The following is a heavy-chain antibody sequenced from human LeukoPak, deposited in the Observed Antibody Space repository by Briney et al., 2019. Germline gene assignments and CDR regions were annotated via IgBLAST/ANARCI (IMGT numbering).Heavy chain of an antibody. D-gene: IGHD3-10*01. V-gene: IGHV1-69*13. Sequence: SVKVSCKASGYTFTSYGISWVRQAPGQGLEWMGGIIPIFGTANYAQKFQGRVTITADESTSTAYMELSSLRSEDTAVYYCARDYYGSGSYGYWGQGTLVTVSS. CDR2: IIPIFGTA. CDR3: ARDYYGSGSYGY. J-gene: IGHJ4*02. CDR1: GYTFTSYG.